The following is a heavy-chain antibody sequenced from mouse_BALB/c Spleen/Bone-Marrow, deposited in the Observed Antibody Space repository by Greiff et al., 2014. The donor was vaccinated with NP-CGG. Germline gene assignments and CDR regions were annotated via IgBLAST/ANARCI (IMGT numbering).Heavy chain of an antibody. CDR3: SRQYGNLRVMDY. CDR2: ICSGGCYT. J-gene: IGHJ4*01. Sequence: VASGGALVKPGGSLRLSCAASGFTFGRYGMSLVRQNPDTRLEWVANICSGGCYTYFPESVQGRFNISRDNAKNTLYLHMSTLKSVDTAMYYRSRQYGNLRVMDYWGQGTSVTVSS. D-gene: IGHD2-1*01. V-gene: IGHV5-6*01. CDR1: GFTFGRYG.